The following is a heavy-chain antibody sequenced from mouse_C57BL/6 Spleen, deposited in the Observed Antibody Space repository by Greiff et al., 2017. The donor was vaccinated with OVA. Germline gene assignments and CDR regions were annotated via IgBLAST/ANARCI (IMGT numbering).Heavy chain of an antibody. Sequence: VQLQQSGAELVRPGASVTLSCKASGYTFTDYEMHWVKQTPVHGLEWIGAIDPETGGTAYNQKFKGKAILTADKSSSTAYMELRSLTSEDSAVYYCTRSLYDYGYYYAMDYWGQGTSVTVSS. CDR2: IDPETGGT. CDR3: TRSLYDYGYYYAMDY. D-gene: IGHD2-4*01. V-gene: IGHV1-15*01. J-gene: IGHJ4*01. CDR1: GYTFTDYE.